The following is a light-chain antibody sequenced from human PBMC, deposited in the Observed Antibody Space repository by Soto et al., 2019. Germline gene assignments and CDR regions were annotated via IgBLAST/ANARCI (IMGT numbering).Light chain of an antibody. CDR2: GNS. CDR3: QSYDSSLSGHDV. Sequence: QSVLTQPPSVSGAPGPRVTISGTGSSSNIGAGYDVHWYQQLPGTAPKLLLYGNSNRPSGVPDRFSGSKSGTSASLAIPGLQAEDEADYYCQSYDSSLSGHDVVGTGTKLTVL. V-gene: IGLV1-40*01. CDR1: SSNIGAGYD. J-gene: IGLJ1*01.